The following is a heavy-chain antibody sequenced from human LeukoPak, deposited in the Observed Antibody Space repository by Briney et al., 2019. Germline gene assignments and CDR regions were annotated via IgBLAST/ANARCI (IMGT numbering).Heavy chain of an antibody. CDR2: ISWNSGTI. CDR3: AKDNRRMVRGPFDY. J-gene: IGHJ4*02. CDR1: GFTFDDYA. D-gene: IGHD3-10*01. Sequence: PGGSLRLSCAASGFTFDDYAMHWVRHAPGKGLEWVSGISWNSGTIGYADSVKGRFTISRDNAKNSLYLQVNSLRAEDTALYYCAKDNRRMVRGPFDYWGQGTLVTVSS. V-gene: IGHV3-9*01.